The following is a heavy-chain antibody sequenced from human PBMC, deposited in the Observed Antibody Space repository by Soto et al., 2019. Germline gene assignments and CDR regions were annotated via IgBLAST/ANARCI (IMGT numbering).Heavy chain of an antibody. CDR2: IWYDGSNK. CDR1: GFTFSSYG. CDR3: ARDTDSSGYWYGMDV. Sequence: QVQLVESGGGVVQPGRSLRLSCAASGFTFSSYGMHWVRQAPGKGLEGVAVIWYDGSNKYYADSVKGRFTISRDNSKNTLYLQMNGLRAEDTAVYYCARDTDSSGYWYGMDVWGQGTTVTVSS. V-gene: IGHV3-33*01. D-gene: IGHD3-22*01. J-gene: IGHJ6*02.